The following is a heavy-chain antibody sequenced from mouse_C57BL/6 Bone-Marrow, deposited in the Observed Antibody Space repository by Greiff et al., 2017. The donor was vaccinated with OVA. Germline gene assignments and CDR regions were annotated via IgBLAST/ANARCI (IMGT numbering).Heavy chain of an antibody. V-gene: IGHV1-9*01. CDR3: AGESLYYYYSYYFDD. J-gene: IGHJ2*01. D-gene: IGHD2-4*01. CDR1: GYTFTGYW. CDR2: ILPGSGST. Sequence: LEESGAELMKPGASVKLSCKATGYTFTGYWIEWVKQRPGHGLEWIGEILPGSGSTKYNEKFKGKATFTADTSSNTAYMQLSSLTTEDSAIYYYAGESLYYYYSYYFDDWGQGTTLTVSS.